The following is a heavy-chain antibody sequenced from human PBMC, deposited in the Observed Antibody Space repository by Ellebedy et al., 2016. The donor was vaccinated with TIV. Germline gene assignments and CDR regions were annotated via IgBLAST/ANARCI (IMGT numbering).Heavy chain of an antibody. J-gene: IGHJ4*02. CDR2: ISGSDGST. D-gene: IGHD3-3*01. Sequence: GESLKISCAASGFTFSDYSMNWVRQAPGKVLEWGSAISGSDGSTSYANSLKGRFTISRDKSKNTRYLQMNSLRAEDTSVYYCARLWSDRVVYDFWSGYYPYYFDYWGQGTLVTVSS. V-gene: IGHV3-23*01. CDR3: ARLWSDRVVYDFWSGYYPYYFDY. CDR1: GFTFSDYS.